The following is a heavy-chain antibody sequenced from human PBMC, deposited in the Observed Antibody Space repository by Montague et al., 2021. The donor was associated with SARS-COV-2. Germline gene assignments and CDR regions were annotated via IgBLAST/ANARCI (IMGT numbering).Heavy chain of an antibody. V-gene: IGHV4-38-2*01. CDR3: SRWYYGSGRYPH. CDR2: IYHSGGT. J-gene: IGHJ4*02. Sequence: SETLSLTCSVSGYSISSGYHWGWIRQPPGKGLELIGNIYHSGGTYYSPSHKSRVTVSVDTSKNQFSLKLSSVTAADTAVYYCSRWYYGSGRYPHWGQGTLVTVSS. CDR1: GYSISSGYH. D-gene: IGHD3-10*01.